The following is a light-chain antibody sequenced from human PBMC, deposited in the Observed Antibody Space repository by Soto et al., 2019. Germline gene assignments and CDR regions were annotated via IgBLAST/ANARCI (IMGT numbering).Light chain of an antibody. Sequence: DIQLTQSPSLLSASVGDRVTLTCRASQGISSYLAWYQQKPGKAPKLLIYAASTLASGVPSRFSGSGSGTEFTLTISSLQHEDFATYYCQQLNRYPYTFGQGTKLEIK. CDR1: QGISSY. V-gene: IGKV1-9*01. CDR3: QQLNRYPYT. CDR2: AAS. J-gene: IGKJ2*01.